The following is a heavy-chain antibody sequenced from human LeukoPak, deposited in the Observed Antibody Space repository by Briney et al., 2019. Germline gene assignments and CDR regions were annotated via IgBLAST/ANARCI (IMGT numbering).Heavy chain of an antibody. J-gene: IGHJ6*03. Sequence: ASVKVSCKASGYTFTSYDSNWVRQATGQGLEWMGWMNPNSGNTGYAQKFQGRVTMTRNTSIRTAYMELSSLRSEDTAVYYCARGRRGGAVAGTGYYYYYMDVWGKGTTVTVSS. CDR2: MNPNSGNT. CDR3: ARGRRGGAVAGTGYYYYYMDV. V-gene: IGHV1-8*01. CDR1: GYTFTSYD. D-gene: IGHD6-19*01.